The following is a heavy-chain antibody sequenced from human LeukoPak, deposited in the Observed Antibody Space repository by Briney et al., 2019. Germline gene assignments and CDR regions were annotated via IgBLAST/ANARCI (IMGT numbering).Heavy chain of an antibody. V-gene: IGHV3-21*01. CDR1: GFNFTNYN. CDR3: ARDLAWDAFDI. Sequence: GGSLRLSCAASGFNFTNYNMNWVRQAPGKGLEWVSSIHSSSGSIYYADSLKGRFTISRDNAKNSLYLQLNSLRAEDTAVYYCARDLAWDAFDIWGQGTMVTVSS. J-gene: IGHJ3*02. CDR2: IHSSSGSI.